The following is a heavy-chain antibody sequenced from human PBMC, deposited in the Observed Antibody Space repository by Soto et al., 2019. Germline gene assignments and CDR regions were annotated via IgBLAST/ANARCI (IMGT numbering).Heavy chain of an antibody. J-gene: IGHJ6*02. CDR1: GGSISSYY. V-gene: IGHV4-59*01. CDR3: ARGAYQLLWTYYYYGMDV. CDR2: IYYSGST. D-gene: IGHD2-2*01. Sequence: SETLSLTCTVSGGSISSYYWSWIRQPPGKGLEWIGYIYYSGSTNYNPSLKSRVTISVDTSKNQFSLKLSSVTAADTAVYYCARGAYQLLWTYYYYGMDVWGQGTTVT.